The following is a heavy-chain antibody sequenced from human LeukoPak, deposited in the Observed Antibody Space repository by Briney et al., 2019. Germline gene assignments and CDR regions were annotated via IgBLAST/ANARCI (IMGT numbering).Heavy chain of an antibody. CDR3: AKGDNWNLSGAFDY. CDR1: GFTLSSYA. Sequence: PGGSLRLSCVASGFTLSSYAMSWVRQAPGKGLEWVSAISGSGGSTYYADSVKGRFTISRDNAKNSLYLQMNSLRAEDMALYYCAKGDNWNLSGAFDYWGQGTLVTVSS. D-gene: IGHD1-20*01. J-gene: IGHJ4*02. V-gene: IGHV3-23*01. CDR2: ISGSGGST.